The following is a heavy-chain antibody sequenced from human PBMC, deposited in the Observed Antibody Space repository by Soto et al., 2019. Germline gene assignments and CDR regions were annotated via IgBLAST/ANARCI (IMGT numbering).Heavy chain of an antibody. J-gene: IGHJ4*02. CDR3: MLGSGWKDFDY. V-gene: IGHV4-39*01. CDR2: IYYSGST. D-gene: IGHD3-22*01. CDR1: GGSISSSSYY. Sequence: SETLSLTCTVSGGSISSSSYYWCWIRHPPGKGLEWIGSIYYSGSTYYNPSLKSRVTISVDTSKNQFSLKLSSVTAADTAVYYCMLGSGWKDFDYWGQGTLVTVSS.